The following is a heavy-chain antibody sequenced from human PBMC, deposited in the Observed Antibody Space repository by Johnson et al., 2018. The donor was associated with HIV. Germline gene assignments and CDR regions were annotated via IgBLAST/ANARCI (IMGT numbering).Heavy chain of an antibody. V-gene: IGHV3-30*18. J-gene: IGHJ3*02. CDR2: IPYDGSNK. D-gene: IGHD1-26*01. CDR3: AKDQGYSGSPPDAFDI. CDR1: GFTFSSSG. Sequence: QMLLVESGGGVVQPGRSLRLSCAASGFTFSSSGMHWVRQAPGKGLEWVAVIPYDGSNKYYAASVTGRFTISRDNSKNTRYLQMNSLRAEDTAVYYFAKDQGYSGSPPDAFDIWGQGTMVTVSS.